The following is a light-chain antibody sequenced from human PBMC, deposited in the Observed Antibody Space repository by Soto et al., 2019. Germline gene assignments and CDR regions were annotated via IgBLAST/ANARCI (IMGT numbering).Light chain of an antibody. CDR3: AAWDDSLSGYV. CDR1: SSNIGSNF. V-gene: IGLV1-47*01. Sequence: QSVLTQPPSASGTPGQRVTISCSGSSSNIGSNFVFWYQQLPGTAPKLLMYRNIQRPSGVPDRFSGSKSGTSASLAISGLRSEDEADYYCAAWDDSLSGYVFGTGTKVTVL. CDR2: RNI. J-gene: IGLJ1*01.